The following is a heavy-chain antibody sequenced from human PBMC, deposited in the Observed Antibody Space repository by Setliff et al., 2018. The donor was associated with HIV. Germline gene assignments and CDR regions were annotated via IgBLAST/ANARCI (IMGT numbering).Heavy chain of an antibody. CDR2: IYYIGNT. J-gene: IGHJ4*02. Sequence: PSETLSLTCSVSGASITSHNWSWIRQPPGRGLEWIGYIYYIGNTNYNPPLKSRVTLSIDTSKNQFSLNLHSVTAADTAVYYCARDPPGYGDSNDFWGKGTLVTVSS. V-gene: IGHV4-59*11. D-gene: IGHD4-17*01. CDR3: ARDPPGYGDSNDF. CDR1: GASITSHN.